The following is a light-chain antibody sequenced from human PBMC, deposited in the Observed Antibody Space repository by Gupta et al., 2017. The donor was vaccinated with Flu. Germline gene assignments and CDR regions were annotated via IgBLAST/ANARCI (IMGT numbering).Light chain of an antibody. Sequence: DIQLTQSPSSVSASVGDRVTISCRASQDIGTWLGWYQQKPGEAPNLLVYSASCLRGGAQPRFRGSGSGTDFTLTITSLQPEDFATYFCQQATSSPPLSFGGGTKVEMK. J-gene: IGKJ4*01. CDR3: QQATSSPPLS. V-gene: IGKV1-12*01. CDR1: QDIGTW. CDR2: SAS.